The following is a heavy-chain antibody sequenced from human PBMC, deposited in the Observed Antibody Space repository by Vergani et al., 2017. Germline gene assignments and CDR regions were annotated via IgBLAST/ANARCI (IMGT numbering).Heavy chain of an antibody. D-gene: IGHD6-25*01. V-gene: IGHV1-69*01. CDR3: AGRMECDQQRDRYYYCYGMDV. J-gene: IGHJ6*02. CDR1: GGTFSSYA. CDR2: IIPIFGTA. Sequence: QVQLVQSGAEVKKPGSSVKVSCKASGGTFSSYAISWVRQAPGQGLEWMGGIIPIFGTANYAQKFQGRVTITADESTGTAYMELSSLRSEVTAVDYCAGRMECDQQRDRYYYCYGMDVWGQGTTVTVSS.